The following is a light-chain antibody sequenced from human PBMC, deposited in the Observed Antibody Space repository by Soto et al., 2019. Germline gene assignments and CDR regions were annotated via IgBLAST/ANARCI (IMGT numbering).Light chain of an antibody. Sequence: QLVLTQPPSASGTPGQRVTISCSGSSSNIGSNYVYWYQQLPGTAPKLLIYRDNQRPSGVPDRFSGSKSGTSASLAISGLRPEDEADYYCAAWDDSLSGWVFGGGTQLTVL. CDR1: SSNIGSNY. CDR3: AAWDDSLSGWV. J-gene: IGLJ3*02. V-gene: IGLV1-47*01. CDR2: RDN.